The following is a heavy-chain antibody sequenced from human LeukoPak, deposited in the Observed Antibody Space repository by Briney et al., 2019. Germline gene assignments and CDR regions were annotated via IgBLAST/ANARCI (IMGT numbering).Heavy chain of an antibody. D-gene: IGHD5/OR15-5a*01. CDR3: AREVLGAFDI. CDR2: IKQDGSER. Sequence: GGSLRLSCAASGFTFSRYWMSWVRQAPGKGLEWVANIKQDGSERYHVDSVRGRFTISRDNAKNSLFLQMNSLRAEDTAVYYCAREVLGAFDIWGQGTMVTVSS. CDR1: GFTFSRYW. V-gene: IGHV3-7*01. J-gene: IGHJ3*02.